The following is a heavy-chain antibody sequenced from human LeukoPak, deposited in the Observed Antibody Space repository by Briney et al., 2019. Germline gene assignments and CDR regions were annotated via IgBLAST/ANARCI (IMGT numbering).Heavy chain of an antibody. V-gene: IGHV1-69*13. Sequence: SVKVSCKASGGTFSSYAISWVRQAPGQGLEWMGGIIPIFGTANYAQKFQGRVTITADESTSTAYMELSSLRSEDTAVYYCARDSLYSSSWYGYYYYMDVWGKGTTVTVSS. CDR1: GGTFSSYA. CDR3: ARDSLYSSSWYGYYYYMDV. D-gene: IGHD6-13*01. CDR2: IIPIFGTA. J-gene: IGHJ6*03.